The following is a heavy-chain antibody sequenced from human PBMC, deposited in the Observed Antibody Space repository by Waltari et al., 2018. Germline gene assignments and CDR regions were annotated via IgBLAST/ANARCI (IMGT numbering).Heavy chain of an antibody. CDR3: ARDPGCDSSGYPDY. CDR1: GGSFSGYY. Sequence: QVQLQQWGAGLLKPSETLSLTCAVYGGSFSGYYWSWIRQPPGKGLEWIGEINHSGSTNYNPSLKSRVTISVDTSKNQFSLKLSSVTAADTAVYYCARDPGCDSSGYPDYWGQGTLVTVSS. V-gene: IGHV4-34*01. CDR2: INHSGST. J-gene: IGHJ4*02. D-gene: IGHD3-22*01.